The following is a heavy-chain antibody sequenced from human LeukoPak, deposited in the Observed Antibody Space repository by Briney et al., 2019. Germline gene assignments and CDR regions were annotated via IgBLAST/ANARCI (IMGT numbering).Heavy chain of an antibody. CDR2: IYPGDSDT. J-gene: IGHJ4*02. CDR1: GYSFTSYW. Sequence: GESLKISCKGSGYSFTSYWIGWVRQMPGKGLEWMGIIYPGDSDTRYSPSFQGQVTISADKSISTAYLQWSSLKASDTAMYYCARSHYYDSSVYYRIDYWGQGTLVTVSS. D-gene: IGHD3-22*01. V-gene: IGHV5-51*01. CDR3: ARSHYYDSSVYYRIDY.